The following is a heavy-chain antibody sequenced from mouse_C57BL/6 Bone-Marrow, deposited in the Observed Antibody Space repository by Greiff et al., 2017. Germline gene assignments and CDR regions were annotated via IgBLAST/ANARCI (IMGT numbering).Heavy chain of an antibody. Sequence: EVQRVESGGDLVKPGGSLKLSCAASGFTFSSYGMSWVRQTPDKTLEWVATISSGGSYTYYPDSVQGRFTISRDNAKNTLYLQMSSLKSEDTAMYYCARRGDGTMDYWGQGTSVTVSS. CDR2: ISSGGSYT. CDR1: GFTFSSYG. J-gene: IGHJ4*01. V-gene: IGHV5-6*01. CDR3: ARRGDGTMDY.